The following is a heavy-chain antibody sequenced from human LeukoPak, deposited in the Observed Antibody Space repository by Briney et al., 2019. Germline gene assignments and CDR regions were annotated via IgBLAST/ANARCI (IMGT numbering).Heavy chain of an antibody. CDR1: GYTFTGYY. V-gene: IGHV1-2*02. J-gene: IGHJ4*02. Sequence: ASVKVSCTASGYTFTGYYMHWVRQAPGQGLEWMGWINPNSGGTNYAQKFQGRVTMTRDTSISTAYMELSRLRSDDTAVYYRARDGPEVLDSSSYVGYWGQGTLVTVPS. CDR2: INPNSGGT. D-gene: IGHD6-13*01. CDR3: ARDGPEVLDSSSYVGY.